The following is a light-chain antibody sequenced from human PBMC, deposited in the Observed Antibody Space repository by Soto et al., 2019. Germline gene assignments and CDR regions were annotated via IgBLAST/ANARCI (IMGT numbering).Light chain of an antibody. J-gene: IGKJ3*01. CDR3: HQYNSWPRGT. Sequence: EFVLTQSPATLSLSPGERATLSCRASQSVSSYLAWFQQKPGQAPRLLIYETSSRATGIPARFSGSASGTDFTLTISSLQPEDSAIYYCHQYNSWPRGTFGPGTKVEIK. V-gene: IGKV3-11*01. CDR1: QSVSSY. CDR2: ETS.